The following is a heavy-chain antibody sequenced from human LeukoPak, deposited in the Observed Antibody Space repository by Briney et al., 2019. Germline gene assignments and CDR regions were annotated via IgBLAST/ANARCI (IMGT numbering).Heavy chain of an antibody. Sequence: PSETLSLTCTVSGGSISSSSYYWGWIRQPPGKGLEWIGSIYYSGSTYYNPSLKSRVTISVDTSKNQFSLKLSSVTAADTAVYYCARGPVLRYFDWLSQPFDYWGQGTLVTVSS. J-gene: IGHJ4*02. CDR1: GGSISSSSYY. CDR2: IYYSGST. CDR3: ARGPVLRYFDWLSQPFDY. V-gene: IGHV4-39*01. D-gene: IGHD3-9*01.